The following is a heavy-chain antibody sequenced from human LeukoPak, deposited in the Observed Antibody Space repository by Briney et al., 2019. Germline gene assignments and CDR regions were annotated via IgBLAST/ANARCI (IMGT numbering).Heavy chain of an antibody. Sequence: PSETLSLTCSVSGASINRGTYYWSWIRQPAGKGLEWIGRIYTSGSTNYNPSLKSRVTMSVDTSKNQFSLKLSSVTAADTAVYYCARDEDVWGQGTLVTVSS. V-gene: IGHV4-61*02. D-gene: IGHD2-15*01. J-gene: IGHJ4*02. CDR1: GASINRGTYY. CDR2: IYTSGST. CDR3: ARDEDV.